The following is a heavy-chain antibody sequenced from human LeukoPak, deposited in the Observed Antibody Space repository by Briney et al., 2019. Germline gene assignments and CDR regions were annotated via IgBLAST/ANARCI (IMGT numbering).Heavy chain of an antibody. V-gene: IGHV3-9*01. J-gene: IGHJ4*02. CDR2: ISWSSGSI. Sequence: PGRSLRLSCAASGFTFDDYAMHWVRQAPGKGLEWVSGISWSSGSIGYADSVKGRFTISRDNAKNSLYLQMNSLRAEDTALYYCAKGNGGYCSSTSCFTGGYYFDYWGQGTLVTVSS. CDR3: AKGNGGYCSSTSCFTGGYYFDY. CDR1: GFTFDDYA. D-gene: IGHD2-2*02.